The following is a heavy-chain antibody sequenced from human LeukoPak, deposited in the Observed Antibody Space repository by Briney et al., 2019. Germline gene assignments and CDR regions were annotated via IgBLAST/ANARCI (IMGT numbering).Heavy chain of an antibody. CDR1: GYTFTSYG. D-gene: IGHD3-22*01. V-gene: IGHV1-69*05. CDR3: ARATFYDSSGFNDY. CDR2: IIPIFGTA. J-gene: IGHJ4*02. Sequence: GASVKVSCKASGYTFTSYGISWVRQAPGQGLEWMGRIIPIFGTANYAQKFQGRVTITTDESTSTAYMELSSLRSEDTAVYYCARATFYDSSGFNDYWGQGTLVTVSS.